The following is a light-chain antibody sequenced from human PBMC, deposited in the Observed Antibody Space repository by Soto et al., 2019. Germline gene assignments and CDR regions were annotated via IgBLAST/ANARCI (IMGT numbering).Light chain of an antibody. V-gene: IGKV3-20*01. CDR2: GAS. J-gene: IGKJ3*01. CDR1: QSVNNNY. Sequence: EIVLTQSPGTLALSPGERATLSCRASQSVNNNYLTWYQQKRGQAPRLLIHGASSRATGIPDRFSGSGSGTDVTLTISRLEPEDFEEYYCQQYGSSPFTFGPGTKVGIK. CDR3: QQYGSSPFT.